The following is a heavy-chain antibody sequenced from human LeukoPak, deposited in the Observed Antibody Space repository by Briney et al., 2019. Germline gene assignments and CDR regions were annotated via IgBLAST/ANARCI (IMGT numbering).Heavy chain of an antibody. V-gene: IGHV3-43D*04. CDR1: GFTFDDYA. CDR2: ISWDGGST. D-gene: IGHD5-24*01. Sequence: GGSLRLSCAASGFTFDDYAMHWVRQAPGKGLEWVSLISWDGGSTYYAASVEGRFTISRDNSRNSLYLQMNSLRAEDTALYYCAKGARDGYNYVGDWGQGTLVTVSS. J-gene: IGHJ4*02. CDR3: AKGARDGYNYVGD.